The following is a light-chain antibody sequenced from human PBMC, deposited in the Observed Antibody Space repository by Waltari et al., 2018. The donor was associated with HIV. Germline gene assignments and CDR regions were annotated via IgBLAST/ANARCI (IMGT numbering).Light chain of an antibody. J-gene: IGLJ3*02. CDR3: ATWDDSSSGSWV. CDR2: RNN. V-gene: IGLV1-47*01. CDR1: SSNIGSHF. Sequence: QSVLTQPPSASGTPGQRVTISCSGGSSNIGSHFVYWYQQVAGTTPKLLIFRNNKRPSVVLDRFSGSKSGTSASLSISGLRPEDEADYYCATWDDSSSGSWVFGGGTKVTVL.